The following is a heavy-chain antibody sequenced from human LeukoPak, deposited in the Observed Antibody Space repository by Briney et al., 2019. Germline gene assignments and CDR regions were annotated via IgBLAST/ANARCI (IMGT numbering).Heavy chain of an antibody. J-gene: IGHJ4*02. Sequence: PSETLSLTCTVSGGSISSYYWTWIRQAPGQGLEWIGSVYNNGNTNYNPPLKSRFTVSVDTSKKQFSLRLGSVAAADTAVYYCVAGRWLQQLYWGQGALVIVSS. CDR2: VYNNGNT. D-gene: IGHD5-24*01. V-gene: IGHV4-59*03. CDR3: VAGRWLQQLY. CDR1: GGSISSYY.